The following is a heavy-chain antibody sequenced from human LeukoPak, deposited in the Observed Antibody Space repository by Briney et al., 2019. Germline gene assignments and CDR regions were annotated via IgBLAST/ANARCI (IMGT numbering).Heavy chain of an antibody. D-gene: IGHD6-19*01. CDR1: RFTFSSYS. CDR3: ARASIAVAAGLQY. J-gene: IGHJ4*02. V-gene: IGHV3-21*01. Sequence: PGGSLSVSCAASRFTFSSYSLNWVRQAPGKGLEWVSAISSTSSYIYYADSVKGRFTISRDNAKNSMYLQMNSLRAEDTAVYYCARASIAVAAGLQYWGQGTLVTVSS. CDR2: ISSTSSYI.